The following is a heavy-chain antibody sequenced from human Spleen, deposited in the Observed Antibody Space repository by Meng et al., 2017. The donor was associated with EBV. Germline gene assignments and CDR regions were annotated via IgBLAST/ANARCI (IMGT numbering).Heavy chain of an antibody. CDR2: VYYSGNT. CDR1: GGSITYSDYY. D-gene: IGHD3/OR15-3a*01. Sequence: LRVPESGPGRVKPSETLSLTCTVSGGSITYSDYYWGWIRQPPGKGLEWIGNVYYSGNTNYNPSLKSRVTISVDTSKNQFSLKLSSVTAADTAVYYCARAFSTSGWFDPWGQGTLVTVSS. V-gene: IGHV4-39*07. J-gene: IGHJ5*02. CDR3: ARAFSTSGWFDP.